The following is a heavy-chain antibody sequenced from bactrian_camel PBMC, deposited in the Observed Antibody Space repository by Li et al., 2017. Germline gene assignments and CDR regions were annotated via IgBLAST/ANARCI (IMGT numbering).Heavy chain of an antibody. D-gene: IGHD2*01. Sequence: VQLVESGGGSVQAGGSLNLSCAASANIFENCGMGWFRQAPGKEREGVAAIERDGKTIYADSVRGRFTISQDYAENTLYLQMNSLEPEDTAMYYCVADCDFRFGGSWIVDGYPDWGQGTQVTVS. CDR3: VADCDFRFGGSWIVDGYPD. CDR1: ANIFENCG. V-gene: IGHV3S53*01. CDR2: IERDGKT. J-gene: IGHJ4*01.